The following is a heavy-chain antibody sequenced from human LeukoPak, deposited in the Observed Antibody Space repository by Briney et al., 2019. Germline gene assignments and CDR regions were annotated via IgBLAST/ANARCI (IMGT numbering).Heavy chain of an antibody. D-gene: IGHD6-13*01. V-gene: IGHV3-74*01. CDR1: GFTFSSYW. J-gene: IGHJ5*02. CDR2: INSDGSST. CDR3: ARDSLGYSSSRTGMP. Sequence: GGSLRLSCAASGFTFSSYWMHWVRQAPGKGLMWVSRINSDGSSTSYADSVKGRFTISRDNAKNTLYLQMNSLRAEDTAVYYCARDSLGYSSSRTGMPWGQGTLVTVSS.